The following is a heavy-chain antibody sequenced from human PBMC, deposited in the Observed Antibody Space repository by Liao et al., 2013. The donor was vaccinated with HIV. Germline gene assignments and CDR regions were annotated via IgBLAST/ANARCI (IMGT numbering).Heavy chain of an antibody. J-gene: IGHJ5*02. V-gene: IGHV4-59*10. CDR3: ARVEDNWFDP. D-gene: IGHD5-24*01. Sequence: QVQLQQWGAGLLKPSETLSLTCAVYGGSFSGYYWSWIRQPAGKGLEWIGRIYTSGSTNYNPSLKSRVTMSVDTSKNQFSLKLNSVTAADTAVYYCARVEDNWFDPWGQGTLVTVSS. CDR1: GGSFSGYY. CDR2: IYTSGST.